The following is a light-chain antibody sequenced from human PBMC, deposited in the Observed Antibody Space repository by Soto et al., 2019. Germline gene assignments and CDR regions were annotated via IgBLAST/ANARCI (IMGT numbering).Light chain of an antibody. CDR3: CSYVGSSTYV. Sequence: VLTQPASVSGPPGQSITISCTGTSSDVGTYNLVSWYQQHPGKAPKLMVYEGTKRPSGVSNRFSGSKSGNTASLTISGLQAEDEADYYCCSYVGSSTYVFGTGTKVTVL. V-gene: IGLV2-23*01. CDR2: EGT. CDR1: SSDVGTYNL. J-gene: IGLJ1*01.